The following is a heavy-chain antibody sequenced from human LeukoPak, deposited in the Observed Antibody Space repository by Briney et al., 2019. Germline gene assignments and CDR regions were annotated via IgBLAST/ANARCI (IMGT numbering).Heavy chain of an antibody. Sequence: GGSLRLSCAASGFTFRNYVIHWVRQAPGKGLEWVAVTSSDLNVKLYADSVKGRFTISRDNSRSTLYLQMNSLRPEDTAIYYCEREGYYGSGSPPSLYFDYWGQGTLVTVSS. J-gene: IGHJ4*02. CDR3: EREGYYGSGSPPSLYFDY. CDR1: GFTFRNYV. D-gene: IGHD3-10*01. CDR2: TSSDLNVK. V-gene: IGHV3-30-3*01.